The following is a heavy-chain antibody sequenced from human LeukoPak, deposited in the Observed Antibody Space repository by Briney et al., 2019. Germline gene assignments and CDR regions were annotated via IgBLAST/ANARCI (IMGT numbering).Heavy chain of an antibody. CDR1: GYTFSNFG. Sequence: ASLKVSREPSGYTFSNFGINWGRQAPGQGLEGMGWISGNNDNANYGQTFQGRFTVTTDSFTSTAYMELRNLTCDDTAVYYCARDGTSTDDYWGQGTLVTVAS. CDR3: ARDGTSTDDY. D-gene: IGHD2-2*01. CDR2: ISGNNDNA. V-gene: IGHV1-18*01. J-gene: IGHJ4*02.